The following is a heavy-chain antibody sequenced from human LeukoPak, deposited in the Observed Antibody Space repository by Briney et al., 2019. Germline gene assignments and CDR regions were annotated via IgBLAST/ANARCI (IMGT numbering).Heavy chain of an antibody. CDR2: ISSSSSYI. V-gene: IGHV3-21*01. J-gene: IGHJ6*02. CDR1: GFTFSSYS. CDR3: ARDAGRSSWSRDYYYYGMDV. Sequence: GGSLRLSCAASGFTFSSYSMTWVRQAPGKGLEWVSSISSSSSYIYYADSVKGRFTISRDNAKNSLYLQMNSLRAEDTAVYYCARDAGRSSWSRDYYYYGMDVWGQGTTVTVSS. D-gene: IGHD6-13*01.